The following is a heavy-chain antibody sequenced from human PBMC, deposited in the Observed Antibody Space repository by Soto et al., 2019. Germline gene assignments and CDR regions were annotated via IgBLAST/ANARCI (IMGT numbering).Heavy chain of an antibody. CDR2: MRGSGDRS. Sequence: EVQLLESGGGVVQPGNFLRLSCAASGFTFSSYGMSWVRQAPGKGLEWVAAMRGSGDRSYYTESVKGRFIISRDNSKSTLNLHMSNLRTEDTAVYYCAKALYIDYEWTTFAYWGQGPLVTLSS. D-gene: IGHD4-17*01. CDR3: AKALYIDYEWTTFAY. CDR1: GFTFSSYG. V-gene: IGHV3-23*01. J-gene: IGHJ4*02.